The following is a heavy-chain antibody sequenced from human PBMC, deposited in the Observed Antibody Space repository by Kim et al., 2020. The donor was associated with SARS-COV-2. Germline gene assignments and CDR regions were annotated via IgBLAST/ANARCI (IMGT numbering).Heavy chain of an antibody. CDR1: GFNFISYA. D-gene: IGHD3-10*01. CDR3: VKPPRPRTYESGSYRCYYYMDV. CDR2: LSGSGSST. J-gene: IGHJ6*02. Sequence: GGSLRLSCATSGFNFISYAMNWVRQAPGKGLEWVSALSGSGSSTSYADSVKGRFPISRDNSRNTLYLQMSSLRPEDTAVYYCVKPPRPRTYESGSYRCYYYMDVWGQGTTVTVSS. V-gene: IGHV3-23*01.